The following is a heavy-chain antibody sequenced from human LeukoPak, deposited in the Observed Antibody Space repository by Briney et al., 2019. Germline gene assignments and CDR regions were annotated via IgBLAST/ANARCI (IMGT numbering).Heavy chain of an antibody. CDR3: AREFRTTTWSFDAFDL. J-gene: IGHJ3*01. D-gene: IGHD1/OR15-1a*01. V-gene: IGHV1-2*02. CDR2: INPTSGAT. CDR1: GYTFTDYY. Sequence: ASVKVSCKASGYTFTDYYMYWVRQAPGQGPDWVGWINPTSGATNYAQKFQGRVTMTRDTSNNTSYMELSRLRSDDTAVYYCAREFRTTTWSFDAFDLWGQGTMVTVSS.